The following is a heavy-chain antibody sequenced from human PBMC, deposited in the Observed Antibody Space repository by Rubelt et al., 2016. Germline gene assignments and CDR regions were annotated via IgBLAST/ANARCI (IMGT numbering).Heavy chain of an antibody. D-gene: IGHD2-2*01. CDR2: INAGHGNT. CDR3: ARERDIVVVPAAIRALY. Sequence: QVQLVQSGAEVKKPGASVKVSCKASGYTFTSYAMHWVRQAPGQRLEWMGWINAGHGNTKYSQKFQGRVTITREPTASTAYMELSSLSAEDTAVYYCARERDIVVVPAAIRALYWGQGTLVTVSS. J-gene: IGHJ4*02. V-gene: IGHV1-3*01. CDR1: GYTFTSYA.